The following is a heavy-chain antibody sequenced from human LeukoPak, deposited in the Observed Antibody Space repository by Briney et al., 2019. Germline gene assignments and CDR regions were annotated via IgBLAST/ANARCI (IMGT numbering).Heavy chain of an antibody. V-gene: IGHV5-51*01. CDR3: AGWPFCSGDNCHTPFDF. Sequence: GESLKISCKGSGYSFTNYWIGWVRQMPGKGLEWMGIIYPGDSDTRYSPSFQGQVTISVDKSISTAYLQWSSLKTSDTAMYYCAGWPFCSGDNCHTPFDFWGQGTLVTVSS. CDR2: IYPGDSDT. CDR1: GYSFTNYW. D-gene: IGHD2-15*01. J-gene: IGHJ4*02.